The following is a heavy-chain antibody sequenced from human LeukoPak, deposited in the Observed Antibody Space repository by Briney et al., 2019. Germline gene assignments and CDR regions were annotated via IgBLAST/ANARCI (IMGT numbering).Heavy chain of an antibody. CDR3: ARDIRWDYCMDV. CDR1: GFTFSSYS. D-gene: IGHD4-23*01. CDR2: ISSSSSYI. J-gene: IGHJ6*02. V-gene: IGHV3-21*01. Sequence: GGSLRLSCAASGFTFSSYSMNWVRQAPGKGLEWVSSISSSSSYIYYADSVKGRFTISRDNAKHSLYLQMNSPRAEDTAVYYCARDIRWDYCMDVWGQRTTVTVSS.